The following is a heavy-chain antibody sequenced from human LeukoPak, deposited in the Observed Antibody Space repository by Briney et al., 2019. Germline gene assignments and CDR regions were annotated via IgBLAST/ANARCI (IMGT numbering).Heavy chain of an antibody. CDR3: GYYYGSGILQPLGY. J-gene: IGHJ4*02. CDR2: IIPILGIA. CDR1: GGTFSSYT. Sequence: EASVKVSCKASGGTFSSYTISWVRQAPGRGLEWMGRIIPILGIANYAQRFQGRVTITADKSTSTAYMELSSLRSEDTAVYYCGYYYGSGILQPLGYWGQGTLVTASS. D-gene: IGHD3-10*01. V-gene: IGHV1-69*02.